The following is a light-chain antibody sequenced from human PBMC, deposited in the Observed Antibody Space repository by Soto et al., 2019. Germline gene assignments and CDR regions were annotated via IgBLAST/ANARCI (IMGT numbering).Light chain of an antibody. V-gene: IGKV3-20*01. J-gene: IGKJ5*01. Sequence: EIVLTQSPGTLSLSPGDRAPLSCRASQSVRSSYLAWYQQNPGQAPRLLIYGASTRATGIPDRFSGSGSGTDFTLTISRLEPEDFAVYYCQQYGSAIAFGQGTRLEIK. CDR1: QSVRSSY. CDR3: QQYGSAIA. CDR2: GAS.